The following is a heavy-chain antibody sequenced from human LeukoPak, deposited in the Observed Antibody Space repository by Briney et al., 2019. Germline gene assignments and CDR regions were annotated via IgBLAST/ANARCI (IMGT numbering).Heavy chain of an antibody. J-gene: IGHJ6*02. D-gene: IGHD2-15*01. V-gene: IGHV3-7*01. Sequence: GGSLRLSCAASGFTFSNYAMGWVRQAPGKGLEWVANIKQDGSEECYVDSVKGRFTISRDNAKNSLYLQMNSLRAEDTAVYYCARDRWELLSNSYHYCGLDVWGQGTTVTVSS. CDR2: IKQDGSEE. CDR1: GFTFSNYA. CDR3: ARDRWELLSNSYHYCGLDV.